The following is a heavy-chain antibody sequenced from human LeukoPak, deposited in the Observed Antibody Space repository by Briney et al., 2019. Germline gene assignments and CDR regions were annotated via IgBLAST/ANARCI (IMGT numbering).Heavy chain of an antibody. CDR3: ARVKRRGGSCHFDY. J-gene: IGHJ4*02. CDR2: ISSSSSYI. CDR1: GFTFSSYS. Sequence: GGSLRLSCAASGFTFSSYSMNWVRQAPGKGLEWVSSISSSSSYIYYADSVKGRFTISRDNAKNSLYLQMNSLRAEDTAVYYCARVKRRGGSCHFDYWGQGTLVTVSS. D-gene: IGHD2-15*01. V-gene: IGHV3-21*01.